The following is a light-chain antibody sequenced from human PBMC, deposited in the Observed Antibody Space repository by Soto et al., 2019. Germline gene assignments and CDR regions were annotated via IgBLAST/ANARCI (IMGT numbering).Light chain of an antibody. CDR1: QSVSSN. V-gene: IGKV3D-15*01. J-gene: IGKJ1*01. Sequence: EIVLTQSPATLSLSPGERATLSCRASQSVSSNLAWYQQKPGQAPRLLIYGASTRATGIPARFSGSGSGTDFTLTISSLQPEDFAVYYCQQYSNWPLTFGQGTKVDIK. CDR2: GAS. CDR3: QQYSNWPLT.